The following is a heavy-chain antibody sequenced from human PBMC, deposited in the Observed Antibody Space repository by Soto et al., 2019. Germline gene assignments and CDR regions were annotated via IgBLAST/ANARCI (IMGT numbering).Heavy chain of an antibody. V-gene: IGHV3-48*02. CDR1: GFTFSSYS. CDR3: ARDRGIVGANYYYYGMDV. D-gene: IGHD1-26*01. J-gene: IGHJ6*02. Sequence: GGSLRLSCAASGFTFSSYSMSWVRQAPGKRLEWVSYISSSSSTIYYADSVKGRFTISRDNAKNSLYLQMNSLRDKDTAVYYCARDRGIVGANYYYYGMDVWGQGTTVTVSS. CDR2: ISSSSSTI.